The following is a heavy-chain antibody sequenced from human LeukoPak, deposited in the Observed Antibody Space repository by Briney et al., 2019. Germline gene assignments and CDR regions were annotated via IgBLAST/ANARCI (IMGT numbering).Heavy chain of an antibody. V-gene: IGHV4-59*08. Sequence: SETLSFTCTVSGGSISSYYWSWIRQPPGKGLEWIGYIYYSGSTNYNPSLKSRVTISVDTSKNQFSLKLSSVTAADTAVYYCARQKGCSGGSCPYYFDYWGQGTLVTVSS. CDR2: IYYSGST. CDR1: GGSISSYY. J-gene: IGHJ4*02. CDR3: ARQKGCSGGSCPYYFDY. D-gene: IGHD2-15*01.